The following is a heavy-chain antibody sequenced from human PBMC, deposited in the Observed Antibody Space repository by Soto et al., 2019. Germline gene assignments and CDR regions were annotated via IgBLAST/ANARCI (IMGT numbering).Heavy chain of an antibody. CDR1: GFSFDDYG. D-gene: IGHD2-2*03. J-gene: IGHJ4*02. V-gene: IGHV3-9*01. CDR3: ATANDLDRDGPFDY. CDR2: ISWNSGDI. Sequence: EVQLVESGGGSVQPGRSLRLSCAASGFSFDDYGMHWVRQGPGKGLEWVSGISWNSGDIYYADSVKGRFTISRDNAKRSLYLQMNSLRTEDTALYYCATANDLDRDGPFDYWGQGILVTVSS.